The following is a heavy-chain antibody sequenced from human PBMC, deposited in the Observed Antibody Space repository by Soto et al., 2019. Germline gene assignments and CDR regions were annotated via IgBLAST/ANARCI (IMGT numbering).Heavy chain of an antibody. Sequence: QVQVLESGGGVVQPGRSLRLSCAASGFNFSNHNMHWVRQAPGKGLEWVALISYDGSNKYYADSVKGRFTISRDNSKNTLYLQMNSLRAEDTAVYYCATVWAHTAALFDYWGQGTLVTVSS. D-gene: IGHD2-21*02. CDR3: ATVWAHTAALFDY. CDR2: ISYDGSNK. J-gene: IGHJ4*02. CDR1: GFNFSNHN. V-gene: IGHV3-30*03.